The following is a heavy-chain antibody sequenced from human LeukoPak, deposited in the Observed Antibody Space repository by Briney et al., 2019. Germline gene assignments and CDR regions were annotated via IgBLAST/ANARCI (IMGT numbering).Heavy chain of an antibody. CDR1: GGSVSSNNYY. Sequence: SSETLSLTRTVSGGSVSSNNYYWTWLRQPPGMGLQWIGTVFYSGTTYYNPSLKSRATTSVDTSKNQFSLKLSSVTVADMAVYYCARLARSTRDYSWHFDLWGRGTLVTVSS. D-gene: IGHD4-17*01. V-gene: IGHV4-39*01. J-gene: IGHJ2*01. CDR3: ARLARSTRDYSWHFDL. CDR2: VFYSGTT.